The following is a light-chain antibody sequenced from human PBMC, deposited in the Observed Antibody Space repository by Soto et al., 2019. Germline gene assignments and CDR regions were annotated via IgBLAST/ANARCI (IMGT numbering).Light chain of an antibody. CDR2: AAS. J-gene: IGKJ2*01. CDR1: QSISTW. V-gene: IGKV1-39*01. Sequence: DIQMTQSPSTLPASVGDRVTITCRANQSISTWLAWYQQKPGKAPKLLIYAASSLQSGVTSRFSGSGSGTDFTLTISSLQPEDFATYYCHQTYSIPYTFGQGTKLEIK. CDR3: HQTYSIPYT.